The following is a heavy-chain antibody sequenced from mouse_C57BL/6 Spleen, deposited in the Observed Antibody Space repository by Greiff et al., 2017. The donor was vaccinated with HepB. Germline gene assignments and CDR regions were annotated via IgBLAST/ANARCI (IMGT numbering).Heavy chain of an antibody. J-gene: IGHJ2*01. V-gene: IGHV14-2*01. CDR3: ARGYGSSYFDY. D-gene: IGHD1-1*01. CDR2: IDPEDDET. Sequence: EVQLQQSGAELVKPGASVKLSCTASGFNIKDYYMHWVKQRTEQGLEWIGRIDPEDDETKYAPKFQGKATITADTSSNTAYLQLSSLTSEDTAVYYCARGYGSSYFDYWGQGTTLTVSS. CDR1: GFNIKDYY.